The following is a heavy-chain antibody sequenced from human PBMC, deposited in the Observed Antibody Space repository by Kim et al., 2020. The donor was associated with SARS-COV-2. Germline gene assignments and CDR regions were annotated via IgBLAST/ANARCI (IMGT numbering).Heavy chain of an antibody. V-gene: IGHV4-39*01. J-gene: IGHJ6*02. CDR3: ATTADEQLLWFGELSTRHYYYGMDV. CDR2: IYYSGST. Sequence: SETLSLTCTVSGGSISSSSYYWGWIRQPPGKGLEWIGSIYYSGSTYYNPSLKSRVTISVNTSKNQFSLKLSSVTAADTAVYYCATTADEQLLWFGELSTRHYYYGMDVWGQGTTVTVSS. D-gene: IGHD3-10*01. CDR1: GGSISSSSYY.